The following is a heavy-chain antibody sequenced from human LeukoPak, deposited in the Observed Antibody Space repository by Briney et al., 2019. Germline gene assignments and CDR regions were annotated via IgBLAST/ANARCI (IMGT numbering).Heavy chain of an antibody. D-gene: IGHD1-1*01. Sequence: SGGSLRLSCAASGFALNSYTIKWVRQAPGKGLEWVSSITSSGSYIYNADSVKGRFTISRDNAKNSLYLQMSSLRAEDTAVYYCARVAQGASTENYYYYYMDVWGKGTTVTVSS. CDR2: ITSSGSYI. V-gene: IGHV3-21*01. J-gene: IGHJ6*03. CDR3: ARVAQGASTENYYYYYMDV. CDR1: GFALNSYT.